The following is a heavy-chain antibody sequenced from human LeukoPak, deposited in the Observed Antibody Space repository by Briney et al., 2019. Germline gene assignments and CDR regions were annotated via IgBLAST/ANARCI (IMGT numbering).Heavy chain of an antibody. CDR1: GGSISSYY. CDR3: ARLPLWFGESLNYFDY. D-gene: IGHD3-10*01. CDR2: IYTSGST. J-gene: IGHJ4*02. V-gene: IGHV4-4*07. Sequence: PSETLSLTCTVSGGSISSYYWSWIRQPAGKGLEWIGRIYTSGSTNYNPSLKSRVTMSVDTSKNQFSLKLSSVTAADTAVYYCARLPLWFGESLNYFDYWGQGTLVTVSS.